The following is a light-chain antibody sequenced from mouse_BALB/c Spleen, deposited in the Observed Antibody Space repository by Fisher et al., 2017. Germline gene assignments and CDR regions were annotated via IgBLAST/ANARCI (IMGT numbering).Light chain of an antibody. CDR2: STS. V-gene: IGKV4-80*01. CDR1: SSVSY. Sequence: IVITQTSAIMSASLGEEITLTCSASSSVSYMHWYQQKSGTSPKLLIYSTSNLASGVPSRFSGSGSGTFYSLTISSVEAEDAATYYCQQRSSYPYTFGGGTKLEIK. J-gene: IGKJ2*01. CDR3: QQRSSYPYT.